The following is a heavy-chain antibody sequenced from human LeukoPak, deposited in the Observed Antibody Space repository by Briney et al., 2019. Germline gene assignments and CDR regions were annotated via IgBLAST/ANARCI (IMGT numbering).Heavy chain of an antibody. D-gene: IGHD3-10*01. CDR1: GGSIGSHY. V-gene: IGHV4-59*11. Sequence: PSETLSLTCTVSGGSIGSHYWTWIRQTPGKGLEWIGYVYDIGSTKYNPSLKSRVTISVDTSKNQFSLRLSSVTAADTAVYYCARAGSLNYYGPMDVWGKGTTVTVSS. CDR2: VYDIGST. J-gene: IGHJ6*03. CDR3: ARAGSLNYYGPMDV.